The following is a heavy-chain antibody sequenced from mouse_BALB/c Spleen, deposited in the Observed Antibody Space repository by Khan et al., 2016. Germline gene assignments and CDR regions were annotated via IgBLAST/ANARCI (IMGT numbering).Heavy chain of an antibody. V-gene: IGHV1-69*02. D-gene: IGHD1-1*01. J-gene: IGHJ3*01. CDR1: GYTFTSYW. CDR2: IYPSDSYT. Sequence: QVQLQQPGAELVRPGASVKLSCKASGYTFTSYWINWVKQRPGQGLEWIGNIYPSDSYTNYNQKFKDKATLTVDKSSSTAYMQLSSPTSEDSLVYYCTSVSSPWFAYWGQWTLVTVSA. CDR3: TSVSSPWFAY.